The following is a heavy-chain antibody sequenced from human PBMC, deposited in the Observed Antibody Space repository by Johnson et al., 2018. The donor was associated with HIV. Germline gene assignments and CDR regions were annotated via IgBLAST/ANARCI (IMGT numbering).Heavy chain of an antibody. CDR3: ARDRAYYDVWSGYPGNYDAFDI. CDR1: GFIFSSYA. V-gene: IGHV3-30-3*01. J-gene: IGHJ3*02. Sequence: QMLLVESGGGVVQPGKSLTLSCAASGFIFSSYAMHWVRQAPGKGLEWVAVISYDGSNKYYADSVKGRFTISRDNSKNTLYLQMNSLRAEDTAVYYCARDRAYYDVWSGYPGNYDAFDIWGPGTLVTVSS. D-gene: IGHD3-3*01. CDR2: ISYDGSNK.